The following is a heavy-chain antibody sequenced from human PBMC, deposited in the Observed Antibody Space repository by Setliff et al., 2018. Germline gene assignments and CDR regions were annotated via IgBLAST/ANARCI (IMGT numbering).Heavy chain of an antibody. Sequence: SETLSLTCTVYGGSFSNYYWGWIRQSPGKGLEWIGEINDSGTTNYSPSLKSRVTISLDSSKNNLSLRLKYVTAADTAVYYCAREDWNGNAFDIWGPGTMVTVSS. D-gene: IGHD1-1*01. CDR1: GGSFSNYY. CDR3: AREDWNGNAFDI. V-gene: IGHV4-34*01. J-gene: IGHJ3*02. CDR2: INDSGTT.